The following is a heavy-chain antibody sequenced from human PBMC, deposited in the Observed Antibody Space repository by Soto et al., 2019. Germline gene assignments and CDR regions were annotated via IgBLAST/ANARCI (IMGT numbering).Heavy chain of an antibody. CDR3: ARREGAAGTDWWFDP. J-gene: IGHJ5*02. Sequence: QLQLQESGPGLVKPSETLSLTCTVSGGSISSSSFHWGWIRQPPGKGLEWIGGIYYSGSTYYSPSLKSQDTKTVDTPKNPFPLKLSSVTAADTAMYYCARREGAAGTDWWFDPWGQGTLVTVSS. V-gene: IGHV4-39*01. CDR2: IYYSGST. D-gene: IGHD6-13*01. CDR1: GGSISSSSFH.